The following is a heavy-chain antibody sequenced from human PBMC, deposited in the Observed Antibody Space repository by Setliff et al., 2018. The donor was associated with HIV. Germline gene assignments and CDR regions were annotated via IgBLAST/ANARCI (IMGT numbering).Heavy chain of an antibody. CDR3: ARGRYYDSSGYGFGRHRAYFQY. CDR2: INHSGRT. J-gene: IGHJ1*01. D-gene: IGHD3-22*01. Sequence: PSETLSLTCAVYGGSFSDNYWSWIRQSPGKGLEWIGEINHSGRTKYSPSLRSRVSISVDTSKTQFSPKLSSVTAADTAVYYCARGRYYDSSGYGFGRHRAYFQYWGQGTQVTVSS. CDR1: GGSFSDNY. V-gene: IGHV4-34*01.